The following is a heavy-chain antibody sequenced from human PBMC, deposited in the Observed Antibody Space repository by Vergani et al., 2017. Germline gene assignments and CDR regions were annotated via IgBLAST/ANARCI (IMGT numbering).Heavy chain of an antibody. J-gene: IGHJ3*02. CDR3: AKSRGYYSTDGFDI. CDR1: GFTFSSQA. D-gene: IGHD2-15*01. CDR2: IVGSGGRT. V-gene: IGHV3-23*01. Sequence: EVQLLESGGGLVQPGGSLRLSCAASGFTFSSQAMTWVCQAPGKGLEWVSAIVGSGGRTYYADSVKGRFTISRDNSKNTLYLQLNSLRADDTAVYYCAKSRGYYSTDGFDIWGQGTMVTVSS.